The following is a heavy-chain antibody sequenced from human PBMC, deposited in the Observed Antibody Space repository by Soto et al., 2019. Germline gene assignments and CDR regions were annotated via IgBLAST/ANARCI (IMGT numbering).Heavy chain of an antibody. CDR3: ARALGSWGSYYFDS. CDR2: IYWDDDK. Sequence: QITLKESGPTLVRPTQTLTLTCTVSGFSLDTWGVGVGWIRQSPGKAPEWLALIYWDDDKRYSPSLKNRLTITKDTSKNQVVLTLTNMDPVDTVTYYCARALGSWGSYYFDSWGQGTLVTVSS. D-gene: IGHD3-16*01. J-gene: IGHJ4*02. V-gene: IGHV2-5*02. CDR1: GFSLDTWGVG.